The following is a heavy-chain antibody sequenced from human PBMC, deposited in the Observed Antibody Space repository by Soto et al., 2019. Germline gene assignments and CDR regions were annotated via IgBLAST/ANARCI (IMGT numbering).Heavy chain of an antibody. V-gene: IGHV3-23*01. CDR1: GFTFSSYA. CDR2: ISGSGGST. CDR3: AKVNTIFGVVIMGFDP. D-gene: IGHD3-3*01. Sequence: EVQLLESGGGLVQPGGSLRLSCAASGFTFSSYAMSWVRQAPGKGLEWVSAISGSGGSTYYADSVKARFTISRDNSKNTLYLQMNSLRAEDTAVYYCAKVNTIFGVVIMGFDPWGQGTLVTVSS. J-gene: IGHJ5*02.